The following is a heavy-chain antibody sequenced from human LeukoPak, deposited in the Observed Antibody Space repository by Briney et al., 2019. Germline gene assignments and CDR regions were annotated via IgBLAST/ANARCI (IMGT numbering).Heavy chain of an antibody. CDR3: ARDYGDYRGHYFDY. J-gene: IGHJ4*02. CDR2: IYTSGST. CDR1: GGSISSCY. Sequence: SETLSLTCTVSGGSISSCYWSWIRQPAGKGLEWIGRIYTSGSTNYNPSLKSRVTMSVDTSKNQFSLKLSSVTAADTAVYYCARDYGDYRGHYFDYWGQGTLVTVSS. V-gene: IGHV4-4*07. D-gene: IGHD4-17*01.